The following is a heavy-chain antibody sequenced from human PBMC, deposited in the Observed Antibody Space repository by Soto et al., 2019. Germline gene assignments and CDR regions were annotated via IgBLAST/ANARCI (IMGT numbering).Heavy chain of an antibody. CDR1: GGTFSSYA. Sequence: QVQLVQSGAEAKKPGSSVKVSCKTSGGTFSSYAISWVRQAPGQGLEWMGGIVPIFGTTNYAQKFQDRVTITADESTKTAYMELNTLTSEDTAVYYCARLHSHGTYGMDVWGQGTTVTVSS. J-gene: IGHJ6*02. CDR2: IVPIFGTT. V-gene: IGHV1-69*01. CDR3: ARLHSHGTYGMDV. D-gene: IGHD5-18*01.